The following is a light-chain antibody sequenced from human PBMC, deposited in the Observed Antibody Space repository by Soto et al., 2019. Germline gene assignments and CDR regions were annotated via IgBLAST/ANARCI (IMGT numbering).Light chain of an antibody. CDR2: GAS. CDR3: QLYDSSSWT. V-gene: IGKV3-15*01. Sequence: EIVMTQSPATLSVSPGERATLSCRASQSVSSNLAWYQQKPGQAPSLLIYGASTRATGTPARFSGSGSGTEFTLTISSLQSEDFAVYYCQLYDSSSWTFGQGTKVDIK. CDR1: QSVSSN. J-gene: IGKJ1*01.